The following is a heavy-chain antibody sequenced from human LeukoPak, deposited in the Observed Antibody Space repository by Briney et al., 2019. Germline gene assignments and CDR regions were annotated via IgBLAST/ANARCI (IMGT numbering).Heavy chain of an antibody. D-gene: IGHD3-10*01. CDR3: ARDYGSGSYYNGHYYFYYGMDV. CDR2: INPISGDT. CDR1: GYNLTDYY. V-gene: IGHV1-2*04. Sequence: ASVKVSCKASGYNLTDYYIHWVRPAPGQGLEWLGRINPISGDTKYAQKFQAWVTMTRDTSISTAYLEVTRLKSDDTAVYYCARDYGSGSYYNGHYYFYYGMDVWGQGTTVIVSS. J-gene: IGHJ6*02.